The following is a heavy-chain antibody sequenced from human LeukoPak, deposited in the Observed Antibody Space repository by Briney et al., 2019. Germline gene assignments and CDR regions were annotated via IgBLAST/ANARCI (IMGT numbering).Heavy chain of an antibody. CDR1: GGSISSYY. CDR2: IYYSGST. V-gene: IGHV4-59*01. J-gene: IGHJ4*02. CDR3: ARSQLGCDY. Sequence: SETLSLACTVSGGSISSYYWSWIRQPPGKGLEWIGYIYYSGSTNYNPSLKSRVTISVDTSKNQFSLKLSSVTAADTAVYYCARSQLGCDYWGQGTLVTVSS. D-gene: IGHD6-6*01.